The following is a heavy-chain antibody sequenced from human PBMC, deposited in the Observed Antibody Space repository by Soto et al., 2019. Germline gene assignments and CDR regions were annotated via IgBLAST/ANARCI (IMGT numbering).Heavy chain of an antibody. Sequence: VQLVESGGGLVQPGGSLRLSCAVSGFTFSSYWMYWVRQAPGKGLVWVSRINSDGSSIGYADSVKGRFTISRDNAKNTLYLQMNSLRVEDTAVYYCVRDSSAFYWGQGTLVTVSS. J-gene: IGHJ4*02. V-gene: IGHV3-74*01. CDR1: GFTFSSYW. CDR3: VRDSSAFY. D-gene: IGHD6-19*01. CDR2: INSDGSSI.